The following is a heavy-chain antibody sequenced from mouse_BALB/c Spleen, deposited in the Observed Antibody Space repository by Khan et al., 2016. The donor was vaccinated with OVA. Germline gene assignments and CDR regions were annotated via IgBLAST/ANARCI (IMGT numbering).Heavy chain of an antibody. CDR1: GFSLTGFG. Sequence: VELVESGPGLVAPSQSLSITCTVSGFSLTGFGINWVRQPPGKGLEWLGMIWGDGSTDYNSALKSRLSISKDNSKSQVFLKMNSLQTDDTARYYCARELRLGVFAYWGQGTLVTVSA. D-gene: IGHD1-2*01. CDR2: IWGDGST. V-gene: IGHV2-6-7*01. J-gene: IGHJ3*01. CDR3: ARELRLGVFAY.